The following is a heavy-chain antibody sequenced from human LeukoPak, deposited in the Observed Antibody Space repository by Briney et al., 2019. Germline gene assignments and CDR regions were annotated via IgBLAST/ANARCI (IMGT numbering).Heavy chain of an antibody. CDR3: ARTRGSYYFDY. D-gene: IGHD1-26*01. V-gene: IGHV4-34*01. Sequence: SETLSLTCAVYGGSFSGYYWSWIRQPPGKGLEWIGEINHSGSTNYNPSLKSRVTISVDTSKNQFSLKLSSVTAADTAVYYCARTRGSYYFDYWGQGTLVTVSS. CDR1: GGSFSGYY. CDR2: INHSGST. J-gene: IGHJ4*02.